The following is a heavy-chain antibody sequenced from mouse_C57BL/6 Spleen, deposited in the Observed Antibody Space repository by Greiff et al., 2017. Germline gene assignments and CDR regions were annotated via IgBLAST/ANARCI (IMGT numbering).Heavy chain of an antibody. CDR1: GYSITSGYY. CDR2: ISYDGSN. Sequence: EVQLQESGPGLVKPSQSLSLTCSVTGYSITSGYYWNWIRQFPGNKLEWMGYISYDGSNNYNPSLKNRISITRDTSKNQFFLKLNSVTTEDTATYYCARDPYYYGSSYEGYFDVWGTGTTVTVSS. CDR3: ARDPYYYGSSYEGYFDV. D-gene: IGHD1-1*01. J-gene: IGHJ1*03. V-gene: IGHV3-6*01.